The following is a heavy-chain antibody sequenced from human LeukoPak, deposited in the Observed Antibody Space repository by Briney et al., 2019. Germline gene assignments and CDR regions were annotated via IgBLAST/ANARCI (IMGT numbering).Heavy chain of an antibody. J-gene: IGHJ4*02. CDR3: ARDSRDGYNYYFDY. V-gene: IGHV4-31*03. D-gene: IGHD5-24*01. Sequence: SETLSLTCTVSGGSISSGGYYWSWIRQHPGKGLEWIGYIYYSGSTYYNPSLKSRVTISVDTSKNQFSLKLSSVTAADTAVYYCARDSRDGYNYYFDYWGQGTLVTVSS. CDR2: IYYSGST. CDR1: GGSISSGGYY.